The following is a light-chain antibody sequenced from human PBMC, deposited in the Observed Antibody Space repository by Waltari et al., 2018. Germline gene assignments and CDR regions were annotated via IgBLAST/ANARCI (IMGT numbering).Light chain of an antibody. CDR2: KAS. Sequence: DIQMTQSPSTLSASVGDRFTITCRASQNINSWLAWYQQKPGKAPKRLVYKASSLATGVQSRFSGSESGTEFTLTINSLQPDDFATYYCQQYNSYHIFTFGPGTKVEI. V-gene: IGKV1-5*03. J-gene: IGKJ3*01. CDR3: QQYNSYHIFT. CDR1: QNINSW.